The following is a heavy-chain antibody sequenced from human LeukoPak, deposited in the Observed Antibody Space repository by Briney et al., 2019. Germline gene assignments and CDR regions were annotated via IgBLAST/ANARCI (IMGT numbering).Heavy chain of an antibody. J-gene: IGHJ4*02. CDR1: GFTFSRYA. Sequence: GGSLRLSCAASGFTFSRYAMSWVREAPGKGLEWVSAISGSGGSTYYADSVKGRFTISGDNSKNTLYMQMNSLRAEDTAVYYCAKAMAFDYWGQGTPVTVST. CDR2: ISGSGGST. D-gene: IGHD5-18*01. CDR3: AKAMAFDY. V-gene: IGHV3-23*01.